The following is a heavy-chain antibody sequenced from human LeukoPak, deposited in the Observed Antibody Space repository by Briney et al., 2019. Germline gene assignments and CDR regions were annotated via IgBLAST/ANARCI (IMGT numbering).Heavy chain of an antibody. CDR2: IYSGGTT. D-gene: IGHD1-26*01. J-gene: IGHJ6*02. CDR3: ARVLVGATEAFYYYYGMDV. CDR1: GFTVSSNY. V-gene: IGHV3-53*01. Sequence: GGSLRLSCAASGFTVSSNYMTWVRQAPGKGLEWVSIIYSGGTTYYADSVKGRFTISRDNSKNTLYLQMNSLRAEDTAVYYCARVLVGATEAFYYYYGMDVWGQGTTVTVSS.